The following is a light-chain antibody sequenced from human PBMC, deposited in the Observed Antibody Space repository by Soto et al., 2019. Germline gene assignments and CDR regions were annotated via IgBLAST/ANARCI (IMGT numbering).Light chain of an antibody. CDR1: QDMSKY. CDR3: QQYDKLPLA. CDR2: AAS. Sequence: DIPMTQSPSSLSSSVGDRVTITCQASQDMSKYLNWYQQKPGKAPTLLLYAASNLETGVPSRFRGSGSGTEFTVAIISLQTEDTATSYCQQYDKLPLAFGGGTKVELK. J-gene: IGKJ4*02. V-gene: IGKV1-33*01.